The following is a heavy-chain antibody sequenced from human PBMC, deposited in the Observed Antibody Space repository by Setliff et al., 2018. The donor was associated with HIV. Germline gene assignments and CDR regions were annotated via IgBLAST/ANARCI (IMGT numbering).Heavy chain of an antibody. CDR2: INPSGGST. CDR3: ARSGREANLYGLYGVHYFDY. V-gene: IGHV1-46*01. Sequence: ASVKVSCKASGYTFTSFYMHWVRQAPGQGLEWMGIINPSGGSTSYAQKFQGRVTMTRVTSTSTVYMELSSLRSEDTAIYYCARSGREANLYGLYGVHYFDYWGQGTLVTVSS. D-gene: IGHD4-17*01. J-gene: IGHJ4*02. CDR1: GYTFTSFY.